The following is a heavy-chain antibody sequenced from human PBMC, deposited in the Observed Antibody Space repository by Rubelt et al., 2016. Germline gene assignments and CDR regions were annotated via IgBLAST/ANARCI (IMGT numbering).Heavy chain of an antibody. CDR2: IYYSGST. Sequence: WLTCTVSGGSISSYYWSWIRQPPGKRLEWIVYIYYSGSTNYNPSLKSRVTISVDTSKNQFSLQLTSVTAADTAVYYCARSRGNSVWETAFDIWGRGTMVTVSS. J-gene: IGHJ3*02. CDR1: GGSISSYY. V-gene: IGHV4-59*01. D-gene: IGHD1-26*01. CDR3: ARSRGNSVWETAFDI.